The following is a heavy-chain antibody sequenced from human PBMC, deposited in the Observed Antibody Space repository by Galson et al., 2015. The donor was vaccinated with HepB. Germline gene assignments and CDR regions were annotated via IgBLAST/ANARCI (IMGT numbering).Heavy chain of an antibody. J-gene: IGHJ4*02. V-gene: IGHV3-7*04. CDR1: GFTFSGST. Sequence: SLRLSCAGSGFTFSGSTIHWVRQTSGKGLEWVANIKADGTEKNYVDSVKGRFIISRNNAKNSLYLQMNNLRAEDTAVYYCARGHYDNYCGQGTLVTVSS. D-gene: IGHD3-3*01. CDR3: ARGHYDNY. CDR2: IKADGTEK.